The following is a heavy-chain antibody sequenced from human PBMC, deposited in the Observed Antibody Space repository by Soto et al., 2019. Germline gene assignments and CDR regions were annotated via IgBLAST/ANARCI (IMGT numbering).Heavy chain of an antibody. J-gene: IGHJ6*02. V-gene: IGHV1-18*01. Sequence: QVQVVQSGDEVKETGASVRVSCKTSGYSFTAYGISWVRQAPGQGLEWMGWISCYNGKTKYAQKVQGRVTMTTDTSTSTAYMEVRRLSSDDTAIYYCARDAPPPEPRFFEWHNYDYNGMDVWGQGTTVPVSS. CDR2: ISCYNGKT. D-gene: IGHD3-3*01. CDR3: ARDAPPPEPRFFEWHNYDYNGMDV. CDR1: GYSFTAYG.